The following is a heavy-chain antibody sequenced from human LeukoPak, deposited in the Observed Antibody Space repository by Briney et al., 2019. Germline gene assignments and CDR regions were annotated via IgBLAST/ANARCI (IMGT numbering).Heavy chain of an antibody. CDR3: ARATFYYGSSGYYY. V-gene: IGHV3-21*01. J-gene: IGHJ4*02. CDR1: GFTFSSYS. Sequence: GGSLRLSCAASGFTFSSYSMNWVRQAPGEGLEWVSSISGSSNYIYYADSVKGRFTISRDNAKNSLYLQMNSLRAEDTAVYYCARATFYYGSSGYYYWGQGTLVTVSS. D-gene: IGHD3-22*01. CDR2: ISGSSNYI.